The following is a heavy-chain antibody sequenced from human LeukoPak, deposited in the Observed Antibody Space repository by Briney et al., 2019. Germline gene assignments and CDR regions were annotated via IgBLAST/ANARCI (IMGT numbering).Heavy chain of an antibody. CDR2: IYYSGST. D-gene: IGHD3-22*01. Sequence: SETLTLTCTVSGGSITGYYWSWIRQPPGKGLEWIGYIYYSGSTNYNPSLKSRVTISVDTSKNQFSLKLSSVTAADTAVYYCARHNSQSSGYYADYWGQGTLVTVSS. V-gene: IGHV4-59*08. CDR3: ARHNSQSSGYYADY. J-gene: IGHJ4*02. CDR1: GGSITGYY.